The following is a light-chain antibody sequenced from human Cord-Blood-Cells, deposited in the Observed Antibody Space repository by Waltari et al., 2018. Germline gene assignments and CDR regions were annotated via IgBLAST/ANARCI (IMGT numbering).Light chain of an antibody. V-gene: IGKV2D-29*02. CDR2: EGS. CDR3: MQSIQLPWYT. CDR1: PSLLHSDGKTY. Sequence: DIVLTQTPLSLSVTPGQPASISCKSSPSLLHSDGKTYLYWYLQKPGQSPQLLIYEGSNRFSGVPDRFSGSGSGTDFTLKISRVEAEDVGVYYCMQSIQLPWYTFGQGTKLEIK. J-gene: IGKJ2*01.